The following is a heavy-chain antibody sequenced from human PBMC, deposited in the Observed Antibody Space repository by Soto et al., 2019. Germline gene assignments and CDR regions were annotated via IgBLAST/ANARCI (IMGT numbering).Heavy chain of an antibody. D-gene: IGHD4-17*01. J-gene: IGHJ3*02. CDR1: GFTFSSYG. CDR3: GKERAWYYGDYDRDAFDI. V-gene: IGHV3-30*18. Sequence: TGGSLRLSCAASGFTFSSYGMHWVRQAPGKGLEWVAVISYDGSNKYYADSVKGRFTISRDNSKNTLYLQMNSLRAEDTAVYYCGKERAWYYGDYDRDAFDIWGQGTMVTVSS. CDR2: ISYDGSNK.